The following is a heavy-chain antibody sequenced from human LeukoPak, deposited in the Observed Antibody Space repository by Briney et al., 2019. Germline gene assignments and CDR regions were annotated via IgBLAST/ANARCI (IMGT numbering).Heavy chain of an antibody. CDR2: IKQDGSEK. Sequence: GGSLRLSCAASGFTLSSYWMSWVRQAAGKGLEWVANIKQDGSEKYYVDSVKGRFTISRDNAKNSLDLQMNSLRPEDTAVYYCARDYYASNGVDVWGQGTTVTVSS. D-gene: IGHD3-10*01. V-gene: IGHV3-7*04. CDR3: ARDYYASNGVDV. CDR1: GFTLSSYW. J-gene: IGHJ6*02.